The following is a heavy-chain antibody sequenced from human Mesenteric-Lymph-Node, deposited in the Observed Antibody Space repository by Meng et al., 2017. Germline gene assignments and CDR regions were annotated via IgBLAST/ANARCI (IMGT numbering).Heavy chain of an antibody. D-gene: IGHD3-10*01. Sequence: QVQPVQSGPEVKKPGASVYVSCKASDYTFTGYGVSWVRQAPGQGLEWMAWLGAHDGDTSHAPKFQGRVTVSADRPTATAYMELRSLRSDDTAVYYCARGTPGRSYSDYWGQGTLVTVSS. V-gene: IGHV1-18*01. CDR2: LGAHDGDT. CDR1: DYTFTGYG. J-gene: IGHJ4*02. CDR3: ARGTPGRSYSDY.